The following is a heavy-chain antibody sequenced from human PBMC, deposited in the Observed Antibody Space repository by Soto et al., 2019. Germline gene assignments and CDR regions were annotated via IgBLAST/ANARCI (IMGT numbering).Heavy chain of an antibody. CDR3: ARDNDRLQLGGNYYYTMDV. J-gene: IGHJ6*02. CDR1: GGTFSSSA. D-gene: IGHD4-4*01. Sequence: QVQLVQSGAEMKEPGSSVKVSCKTSGGTFSSSAISWLRQAPGQGLEWMGGIIPLFRTPDYAQKFQGRVTXAXDYXTSTAYMELSSLRSEDTAVYYCARDNDRLQLGGNYYYTMDVWGQGTTITVSS. V-gene: IGHV1-69*05. CDR2: IIPLFRTP.